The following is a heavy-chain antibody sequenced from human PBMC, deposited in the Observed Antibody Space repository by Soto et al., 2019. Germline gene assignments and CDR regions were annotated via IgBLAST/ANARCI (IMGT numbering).Heavy chain of an antibody. V-gene: IGHV3-7*01. Sequence: EVQVVESAGGLVQPGGSLRLSCAASGFTFSSHWMTWVRQVPGKGLEWVANINQDGSDQYYVDSVKGRFTISRDNAKNSLCLHMNSLRVEDTAVYYCATSMRHTLNPWGQGTLVTVSS. CDR2: INQDGSDQ. J-gene: IGHJ5*02. D-gene: IGHD2-8*01. CDR3: ATSMRHTLNP. CDR1: GFTFSSHW.